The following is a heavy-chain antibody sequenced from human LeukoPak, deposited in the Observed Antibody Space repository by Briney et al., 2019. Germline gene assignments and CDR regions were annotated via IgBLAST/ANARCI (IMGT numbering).Heavy chain of an antibody. CDR1: GFTFSSYG. J-gene: IGHJ6*02. CDR3: ARDDSGYDPYYGMDV. V-gene: IGHV3-33*01. D-gene: IGHD5-12*01. CDR2: IWYDGSNK. Sequence: QPGGSLRLSCAASGFTFSSYGMHWVRQAPGKGLEWVAVIWYDGSNKYYAGSVKGRFTISRDNSKNTLYLQMNSLRAEDTAVYYCARDDSGYDPYYGMDVWGQGTTVTVSS.